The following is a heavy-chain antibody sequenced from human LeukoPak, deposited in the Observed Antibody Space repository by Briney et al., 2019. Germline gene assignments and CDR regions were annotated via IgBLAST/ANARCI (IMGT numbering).Heavy chain of an antibody. D-gene: IGHD1-26*01. CDR1: GYTFTGYY. V-gene: IGHV1-2*02. Sequence: ASVKVSCKASGYTFTGYYMHWVRQAPGQGLEWRGWINPNSGGTNYAQKFQGRVTMTRDTSISTAYMELSRLRSDDTAVYYCAITDLGATVSFDYWGQGTLVTVSS. J-gene: IGHJ4*02. CDR3: AITDLGATVSFDY. CDR2: INPNSGGT.